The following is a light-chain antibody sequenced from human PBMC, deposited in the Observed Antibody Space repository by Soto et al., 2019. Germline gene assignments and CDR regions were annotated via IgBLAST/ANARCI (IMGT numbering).Light chain of an antibody. CDR1: PSVTNY. V-gene: IGKV3-11*01. Sequence: EIVLTQPPATLSLSPGERATLSCRASPSVTNYLAWYQQKPGQPPSLLIYGAFNRAAGIPARFSGSGSGTDFTLTISSLEPEDSAVYYCQQRNIWPPVTFGQGTRLEIK. CDR3: QQRNIWPPVT. CDR2: GAF. J-gene: IGKJ5*01.